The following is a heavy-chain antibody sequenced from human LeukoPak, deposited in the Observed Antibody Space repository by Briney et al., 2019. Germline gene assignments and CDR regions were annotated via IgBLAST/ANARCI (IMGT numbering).Heavy chain of an antibody. CDR1: GYTFTGHY. CDR3: ARVRAYYYYMDV. V-gene: IGHV1-2*02. Sequence: ASVKVSCKASGYTFTGHYMHWVRQAPGQGLEWMGWINPNSGGTNYAQKFQGRVTMTRDTSISTAYMELSRLRSDDTAVYYCARVRAYYYYMDVWGKGTTVTISS. CDR2: INPNSGGT. J-gene: IGHJ6*03.